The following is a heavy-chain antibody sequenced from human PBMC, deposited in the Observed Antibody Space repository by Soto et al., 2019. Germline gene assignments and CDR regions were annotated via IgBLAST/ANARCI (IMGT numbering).Heavy chain of an antibody. CDR3: SNNYYFDS. CDR2: INIVGGNT. Sequence: VQLLESGGDLVQPGGSLRLSCAASGFTFSNYAMSWVRQAPGKALEWVSSINIVGGNTNYADSVRGRFTMSRDDSKNTVFLQMNSLRAEDTAIYYCSNNYYFDSWGQGTLVTVSS. CDR1: GFTFSNYA. J-gene: IGHJ4*02. D-gene: IGHD1-1*01. V-gene: IGHV3-23*01.